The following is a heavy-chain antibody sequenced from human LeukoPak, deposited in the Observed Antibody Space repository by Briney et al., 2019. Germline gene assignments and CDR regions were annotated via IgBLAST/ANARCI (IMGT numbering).Heavy chain of an antibody. D-gene: IGHD3-3*01. Sequence: GGSLRLSCAASGFTFSSYDMHWVRQAPGRGLEWVAFIRYDGSNKYYADSVQGRFTISRDNSRNTVYLQMNSLRVEDTAVYYCAKDLWDVLRFLDYWGQGTLVTVSS. CDR3: AKDLWDVLRFLDY. V-gene: IGHV3-30*02. CDR1: GFTFSSYD. CDR2: IRYDGSNK. J-gene: IGHJ4*02.